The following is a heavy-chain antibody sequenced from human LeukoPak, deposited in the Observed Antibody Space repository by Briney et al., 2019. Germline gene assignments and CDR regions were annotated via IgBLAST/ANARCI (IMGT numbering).Heavy chain of an antibody. D-gene: IGHD2-21*01. CDR3: ARDYGGNSGWFDP. Sequence: GASVKVSCKASGYTFTSYDLNWVRQATGQGPEWIGWMNPNSSNTGYAQKFQGRVTLTRSTSISTAYMELRSLTSEDTAVYYCARDYGGNSGWFDPWGQGTLVTVSS. J-gene: IGHJ5*02. V-gene: IGHV1-8*01. CDR2: MNPNSSNT. CDR1: GYTFTSYD.